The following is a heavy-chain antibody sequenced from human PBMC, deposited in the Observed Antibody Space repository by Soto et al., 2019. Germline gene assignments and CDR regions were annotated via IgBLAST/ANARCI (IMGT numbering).Heavy chain of an antibody. CDR3: ASQISGLWLY. CDR1: GDSISSADYS. CDR2: ISHSGGT. D-gene: IGHD3-10*01. V-gene: IGHV4-30-2*01. Sequence: HLQLQESGSRLLKPSQTLSLNCAVSGDSISSADYSWNWLRQPPGKGLEWIGYISHSGGTPYNPSLKSRVTISIDRSRNQFSLNLTSVTAADTAVYYCASQISGLWLYWGQGTLVTVSS. J-gene: IGHJ4*02.